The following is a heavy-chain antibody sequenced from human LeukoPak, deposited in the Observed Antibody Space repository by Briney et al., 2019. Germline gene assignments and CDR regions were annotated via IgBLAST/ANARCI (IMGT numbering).Heavy chain of an antibody. Sequence: GGSLRLSCAASGFTFSSYAMSWVRQAPGKGLEWVSTISGSGDTTFHADSVKGRFTISRDDSKNTLHLQVNSLRAEDTAVYYCAKGITMVRGLTYYFDYWGQGTLVTVSS. D-gene: IGHD3-10*01. CDR3: AKGITMVRGLTYYFDY. CDR1: GFTFSSYA. J-gene: IGHJ4*02. V-gene: IGHV3-23*01. CDR2: ISGSGDTT.